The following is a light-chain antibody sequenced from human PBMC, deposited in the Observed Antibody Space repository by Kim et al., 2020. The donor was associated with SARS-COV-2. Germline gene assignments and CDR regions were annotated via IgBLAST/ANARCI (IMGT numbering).Light chain of an antibody. V-gene: IGLV1-40*01. Sequence: QSVLTQPPSVSGAPGQRVTISCTGSSSNIGAGYDVHWYQQLPGTAPKLLIYDNNNRPSGVPDRFSGSKSGTSASLAITGLQVKDEADYYCQSYDSSLSVVFGGGTKLTVL. CDR2: DNN. CDR1: SSNIGAGYD. CDR3: QSYDSSLSVV. J-gene: IGLJ2*01.